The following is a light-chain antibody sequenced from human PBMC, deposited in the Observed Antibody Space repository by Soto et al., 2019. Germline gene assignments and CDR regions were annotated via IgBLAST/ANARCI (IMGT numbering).Light chain of an antibody. V-gene: IGLV2-14*01. Sequence: QSALTQPASVSGSPGQSITISCTGTSSDVGGYNYVSWYQHHPGKAPKLMIYEVSNRPSGVSNRFSGSKSGNTASLTLSGLQAEDEADYYCSSYTSSSTIFGGGTKLTVL. CDR1: SSDVGGYNY. CDR3: SSYTSSSTI. CDR2: EVS. J-gene: IGLJ2*01.